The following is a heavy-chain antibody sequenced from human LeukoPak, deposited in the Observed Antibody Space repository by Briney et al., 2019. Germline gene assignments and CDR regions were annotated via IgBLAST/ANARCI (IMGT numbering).Heavy chain of an antibody. J-gene: IGHJ4*02. D-gene: IGHD6-13*01. Sequence: SETLSLTCTVSGGSISSYYWSWIRQPPGKGLEWIGYIYYSGSTNYNPSLKSRVTISVDTSKNQFSLKLSSVTAADTAVYYCARDSNWYYFDYWGQGTLVTVSS. CDR2: IYYSGST. CDR1: GGSISSYY. CDR3: ARDSNWYYFDY. V-gene: IGHV4-59*01.